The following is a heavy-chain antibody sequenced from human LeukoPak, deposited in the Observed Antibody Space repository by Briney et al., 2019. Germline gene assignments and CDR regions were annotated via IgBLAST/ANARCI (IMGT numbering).Heavy chain of an antibody. CDR3: AGRKNYGSDDY. J-gene: IGHJ4*02. CDR2: IYYSGST. CDR1: GGSISSYY. D-gene: IGHD3-10*01. Sequence: SETLSLTCTVSGGSISSYYWSWIRQPPGKGLEWIGYIYYSGSTNYNPSLKSRVTISVDTSKNQFSLKLGSVTAADTAVYYCAGRKNYGSDDYWGQGTLVTVSS. V-gene: IGHV4-59*01.